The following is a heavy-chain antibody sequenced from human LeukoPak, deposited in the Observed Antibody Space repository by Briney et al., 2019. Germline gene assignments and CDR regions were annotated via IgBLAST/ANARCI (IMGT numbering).Heavy chain of an antibody. Sequence: GASVKVSCKASGGTFSSYAISWVRQAPGQGLEWMGGIIPIFGTANYAQKFQGRVTITADESTSTAYMELSSLRSEDTAVYYCATDLGPLYGDYMRFDYWGQGTLVTVSS. CDR2: IIPIFGTA. J-gene: IGHJ4*02. D-gene: IGHD4-17*01. CDR1: GGTFSSYA. CDR3: ATDLGPLYGDYMRFDY. V-gene: IGHV1-69*13.